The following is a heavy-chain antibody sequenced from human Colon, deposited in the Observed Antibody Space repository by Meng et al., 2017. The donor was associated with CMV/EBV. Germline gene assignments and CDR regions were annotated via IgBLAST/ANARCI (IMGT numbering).Heavy chain of an antibody. V-gene: IGHV3-7*04. J-gene: IGHJ6*02. Sequence: GESLKISCAASGFTVSSNWMSWVRQAPGKGLEWVANIKQDGSERYYVNSVKGRFTISRDNAKNSLYLQMNSLRADDTAVYYCVRVNSGTYYPHYYYGMDVWGQGTTVTVSS. CDR3: VRVNSGTYYPHYYYGMDV. CDR2: IKQDGSER. D-gene: IGHD1-26*01. CDR1: GFTVSSNW.